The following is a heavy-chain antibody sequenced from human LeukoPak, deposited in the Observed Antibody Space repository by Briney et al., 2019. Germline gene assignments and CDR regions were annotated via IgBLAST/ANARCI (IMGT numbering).Heavy chain of an antibody. CDR2: IIPILGIA. V-gene: IGHV1-69*04. CDR3: ARDSYYDSSGLFDY. Sequence: GSSVKVSCKASGGTFSSYSISWVRQAPGQGLEWMGRIIPILGIANYAQKFQGRVTITADKSTCTAYMELSSLRSEDTAVYYCARDSYYDSSGLFDYWGQGTLVTVSS. J-gene: IGHJ4*02. CDR1: GGTFSSYS. D-gene: IGHD3-22*01.